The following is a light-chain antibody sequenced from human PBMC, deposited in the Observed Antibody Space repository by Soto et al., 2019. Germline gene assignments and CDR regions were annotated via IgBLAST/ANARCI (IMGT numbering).Light chain of an antibody. CDR1: CSDVGGYNY. V-gene: IGLV2-14*01. CDR3: SSYTITSTVV. Sequence: QSALTQPASVSGSPGQSITISCTGTCSDVGGYNYVSWYQQHPGKAPKLMIYDVSNRPSGVSNRFSGSKSGNTASLTISGLQAEDEADYYCSSYTITSTVVFGGGTKLTVL. J-gene: IGLJ2*01. CDR2: DVS.